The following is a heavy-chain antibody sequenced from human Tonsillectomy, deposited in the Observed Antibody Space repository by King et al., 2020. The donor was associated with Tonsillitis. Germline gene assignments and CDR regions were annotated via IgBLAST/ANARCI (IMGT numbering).Heavy chain of an antibody. CDR2: ISIISSYI. J-gene: IGHJ6*02. CDR3: AGDVSYYDGSGHVSAMDV. Sequence: VQLVESGGGLVKPGGSLRLSCEASGFTFTSYTMNWVRQAPGKGLEWVSSISIISSYIYYADSVKGRFTISRANAKNKLYLQMNSLRAEDTAVYYCAGDVSYYDGSGHVSAMDVWGQGTTVTVSS. D-gene: IGHD3-22*01. CDR1: GFTFTSYT. V-gene: IGHV3-21*01.